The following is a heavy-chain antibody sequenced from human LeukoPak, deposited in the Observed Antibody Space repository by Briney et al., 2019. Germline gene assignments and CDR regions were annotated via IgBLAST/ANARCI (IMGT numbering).Heavy chain of an antibody. CDR3: ASTYYYDSSGYYFPYDY. V-gene: IGHV3-53*01. D-gene: IGHD3-22*01. CDR2: IYSGGST. Sequence: GGSLRLSCAASGFTVSSNYMSWVRQAPGKGLEWVSVIYSGGSTYYADSVKGRFTISRDNSKNTLYLQMNSLRAEDTAVYYCASTYYYDSSGYYFPYDYWGQGTLVTVSS. J-gene: IGHJ4*02. CDR1: GFTVSSNY.